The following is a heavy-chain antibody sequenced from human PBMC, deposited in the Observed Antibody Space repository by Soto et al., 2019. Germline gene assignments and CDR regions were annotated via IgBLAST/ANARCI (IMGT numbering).Heavy chain of an antibody. CDR2: IYYSGST. Sequence: NPSETLSLTCTVSGGSISSGGYYWSWIRQHPGKGLEWIGYIYYSGSTYYNPSLKSRVTISVDTSKNQFSLKLSSVTAADTAVYYCARDRVATQAFDYWGQGTLVTVSS. J-gene: IGHJ4*02. V-gene: IGHV4-31*03. CDR1: GGSISSGGYY. D-gene: IGHD5-12*01. CDR3: ARDRVATQAFDY.